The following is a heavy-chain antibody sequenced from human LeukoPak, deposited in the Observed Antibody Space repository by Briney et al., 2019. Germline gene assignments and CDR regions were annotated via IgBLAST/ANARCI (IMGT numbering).Heavy chain of an antibody. CDR1: GFTFSSYS. Sequence: GGSLRLSCAASGFTFSSYSMNWVRQAPGKGLEWVSYISSSSSTIYYADSVKGRFTISRDNAKNSLYLQMNSLRAEDTAVYYCVSIFVVVPAAILAQRDAFDIWGQGTMVTVSS. V-gene: IGHV3-48*01. CDR3: VSIFVVVPAAILAQRDAFDI. CDR2: ISSSSSTI. D-gene: IGHD2-2*02. J-gene: IGHJ3*02.